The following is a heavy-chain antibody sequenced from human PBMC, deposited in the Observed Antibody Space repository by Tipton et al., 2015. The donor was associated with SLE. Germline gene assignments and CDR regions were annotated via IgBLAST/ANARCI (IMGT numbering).Heavy chain of an antibody. CDR1: GYSISSGYY. D-gene: IGHD3-10*01. CDR3: ARQRLRLLSPLDA. CDR2: IYHSGST. Sequence: TLSLTCTVSGYSISSGYYWGWIRQPPGKGLEYIGSIYHSGSTFYNPSLKSRVTISVDTSKNQFSLKLSSVTAADTAVYYCARQRLRLLSPLDAWGQGTTVTVS. V-gene: IGHV4-38-2*02. J-gene: IGHJ6*02.